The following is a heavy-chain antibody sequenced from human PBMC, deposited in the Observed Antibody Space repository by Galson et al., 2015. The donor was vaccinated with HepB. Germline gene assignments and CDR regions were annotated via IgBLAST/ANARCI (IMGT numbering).Heavy chain of an antibody. CDR2: IYWDDDK. V-gene: IGHV2-5*02. CDR3: AQGIQLWSRTSPFDY. D-gene: IGHD5-18*01. Sequence: ALVKPTQTLTLTCTFSGFSLSTSGVGVGWIRQPPGKALEWLALIYWDDDKRYSPSLKSRLTITKDTSKNQVVLTMTNMDPVDTATYYCAQGIQLWSRTSPFDYWGQGTLVTVSS. J-gene: IGHJ4*02. CDR1: GFSLSTSGVG.